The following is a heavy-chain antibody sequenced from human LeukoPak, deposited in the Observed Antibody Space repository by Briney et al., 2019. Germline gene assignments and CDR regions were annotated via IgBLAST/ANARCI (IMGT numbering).Heavy chain of an antibody. CDR1: GGSISSGGYS. CDR3: ARVDTAMVTVDY. V-gene: IGHV4-30-2*01. D-gene: IGHD5-18*01. Sequence: PSETLSLTCAVSGGSISSGGYSWSWIRQPPGKALEWIGYIYHSGSTYYNPSLKSRVTISVDRSKNQFSLKLSSVTAADTAVYYCARVDTAMVTVDYWGQGTLVTVSS. J-gene: IGHJ4*02. CDR2: IYHSGST.